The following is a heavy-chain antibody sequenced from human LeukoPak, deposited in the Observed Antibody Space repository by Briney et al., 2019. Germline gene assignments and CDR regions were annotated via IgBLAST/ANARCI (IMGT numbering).Heavy chain of an antibody. D-gene: IGHD3-22*01. V-gene: IGHV3-23*01. Sequence: GGSLRLSCAASGFTFGGYGMSWVRQAPGKGLEWVSFITPNGDRASYADSVKGGFTISRDNPKNTLYMQMNSLRDEDTAVYYCAIMHGYYDGSGYCVQWGQGPLVTVSS. CDR2: ITPNGDRA. CDR3: AIMHGYYDGSGYCVQ. CDR1: GFTFGGYG. J-gene: IGHJ1*01.